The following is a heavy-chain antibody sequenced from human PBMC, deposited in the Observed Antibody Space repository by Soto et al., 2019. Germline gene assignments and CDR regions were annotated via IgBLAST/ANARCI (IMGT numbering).Heavy chain of an antibody. J-gene: IGHJ6*02. Sequence: ASVKVSCKASGYTFTSYGISWVRQAPGQGLEWMGWISAYNGNTNYAQKLQGRVTMTTDTSTSTAYMGLRSLRSDDTAVYYCARDISGRNYYGSGSYYRNYYYGMDVWGQGTTVTVSS. D-gene: IGHD3-10*01. V-gene: IGHV1-18*01. CDR1: GYTFTSYG. CDR3: ARDISGRNYYGSGSYYRNYYYGMDV. CDR2: ISAYNGNT.